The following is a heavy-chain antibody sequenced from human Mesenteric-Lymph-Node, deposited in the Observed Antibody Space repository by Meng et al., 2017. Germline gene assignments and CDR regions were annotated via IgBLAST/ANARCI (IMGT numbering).Heavy chain of an antibody. CDR3: ARFQSITMIVESSDAFDI. Sequence: GGSLRLSCAASGFTFSSYSMNWVRQAPGKGLEWVSSISSSSSYIYYADSVKGRFTISRDNAKNSLYLQMNSLRAEDTAVYYCARFQSITMIVESSDAFDIWGQGKRVNVSS. CDR2: ISSSSSYI. J-gene: IGHJ3*02. V-gene: IGHV3-21*01. D-gene: IGHD3-22*01. CDR1: GFTFSSYS.